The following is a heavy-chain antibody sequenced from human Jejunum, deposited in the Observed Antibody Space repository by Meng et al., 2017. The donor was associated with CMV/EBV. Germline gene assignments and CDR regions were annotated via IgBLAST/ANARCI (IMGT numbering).Heavy chain of an antibody. CDR1: FSNYA. J-gene: IGHJ3*02. CDR2: ISYHGDNI. V-gene: IGHV3-30-3*01. D-gene: IGHD3-16*02. CDR3: ARDRRGGGGVIRDAFDI. Sequence: FSNYAINWVRQAPGKGLEGVAVISYHGDNIYYADTVRGRFTISRDNSKNTLYLQVDSLRVEDTAVYYCARDRRGGGGVIRDAFDIWGQGTMVTVTS.